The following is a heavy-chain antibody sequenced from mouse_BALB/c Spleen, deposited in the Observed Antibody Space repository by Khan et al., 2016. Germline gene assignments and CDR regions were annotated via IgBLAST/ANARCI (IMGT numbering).Heavy chain of an antibody. CDR1: GFTFSSYG. D-gene: IGHD1-1*01. CDR2: INSNGGIT. CDR3: ARLYNYGSPYFDY. Sequence: EVELVESGGGLVQPGGSLKLSCAASGFTFSSYGMSWVRQTPDKRLELVATINSNGGITYYPDNVKGRFTISRDKAKNTLYLQMSSMKSEDTAMYYCARLYNYGSPYFDYWGQGTTLTVSS. J-gene: IGHJ2*01. V-gene: IGHV5-6-3*01.